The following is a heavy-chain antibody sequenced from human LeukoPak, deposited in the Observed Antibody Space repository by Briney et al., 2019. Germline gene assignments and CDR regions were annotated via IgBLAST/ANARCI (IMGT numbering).Heavy chain of an antibody. Sequence: SETLSLTCAVYGGSFSGYYWSWIRQPPGKGLEWIGEINHSGSTNYNPSLKSRVTISVDTSKNQFSLKLSSVTAADTAVYYCARVGALGYSYGFPIDYWGQGTLVTVSS. J-gene: IGHJ4*02. CDR2: INHSGST. CDR1: GGSFSGYY. V-gene: IGHV4-34*01. D-gene: IGHD5-18*01. CDR3: ARVGALGYSYGFPIDY.